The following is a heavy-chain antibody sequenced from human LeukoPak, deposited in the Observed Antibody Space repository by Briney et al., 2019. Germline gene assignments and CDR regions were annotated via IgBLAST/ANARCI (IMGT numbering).Heavy chain of an antibody. CDR3: VRVIVVVPAAIWSSNWFHP. D-gene: IGHD2-2*01. Sequence: PSETLSLTCTVSGVSISEVDYDGVSIRQPPGKGLEWIGYSYYSGNTYYNPSLKSRATISVDTSKNQFSRTMCSLTSADMAVYYCVRVIVVVPAAIWSSNWFHPWGQGTLVTVSS. V-gene: IGHV4-30-4*08. CDR1: GVSISEVDYD. CDR2: SYYSGNT. J-gene: IGHJ5*02.